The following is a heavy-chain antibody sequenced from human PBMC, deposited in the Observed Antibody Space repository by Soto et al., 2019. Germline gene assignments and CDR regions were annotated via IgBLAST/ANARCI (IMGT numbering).Heavy chain of an antibody. D-gene: IGHD2-8*01. CDR3: ARAHVVLMVYASYYGMDV. Sequence: QVQLVQSGAEVKKPGSSVKVSCKASGGTFSSYAISWVRQAPGQGLEWMGGIIPIFGTANYAQKFQGRVTITADESTSTDYMELSSLRSEDTAVYYCARAHVVLMVYASYYGMDVWGQGTTVTVSS. CDR2: IIPIFGTA. V-gene: IGHV1-69*01. J-gene: IGHJ6*02. CDR1: GGTFSSYA.